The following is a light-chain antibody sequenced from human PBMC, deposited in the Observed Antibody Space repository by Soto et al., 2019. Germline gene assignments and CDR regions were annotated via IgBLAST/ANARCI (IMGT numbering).Light chain of an antibody. Sequence: ETVLTQSPGTLSLSPGERATLFCRASQSITSNHLAWYQQKPGQAPRLLIYGASSRATGIPYRFSGSGSGTDFTLTISRLEPEDFAVYYCQQHGTSPPSWTFGQGTKVEIK. CDR2: GAS. CDR3: QQHGTSPPSWT. V-gene: IGKV3-20*01. CDR1: QSITSNH. J-gene: IGKJ1*01.